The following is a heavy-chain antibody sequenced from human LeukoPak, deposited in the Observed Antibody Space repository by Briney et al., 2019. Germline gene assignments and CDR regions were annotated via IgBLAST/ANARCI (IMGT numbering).Heavy chain of an antibody. CDR2: ISAYNGNT. D-gene: IGHD5-18*01. CDR3: ARSVDTAMVSDFDY. CDR1: GYTFTSYG. J-gene: IGHJ4*02. Sequence: VASVKVSCKASGYTFTSYGISWVRQAPGQGLEWMGWISAYNGNTNYAQKLQGRVTMTTDTSTSTAYMEVRSLRSYDTAVYYCARSVDTAMVSDFDYWGQGTLVTVSS. V-gene: IGHV1-18*01.